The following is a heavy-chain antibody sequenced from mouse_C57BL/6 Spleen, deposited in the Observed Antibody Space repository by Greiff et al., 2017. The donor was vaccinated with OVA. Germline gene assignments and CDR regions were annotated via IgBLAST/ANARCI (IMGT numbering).Heavy chain of an antibody. CDR3: TTPYSAMDY. D-gene: IGHD2-10*01. J-gene: IGHJ4*01. Sequence: EVNVVESGAELVRPGASVKLSCTASGFNIKDDYMHWVKQRPEQGLEWIGWIDPENGDTEYASKFQGKATITADTSSNTAYLQLSSLTSEDTAVYYCTTPYSAMDYWGQGTSVTVSS. CDR2: IDPENGDT. V-gene: IGHV14-4*01. CDR1: GFNIKDDY.